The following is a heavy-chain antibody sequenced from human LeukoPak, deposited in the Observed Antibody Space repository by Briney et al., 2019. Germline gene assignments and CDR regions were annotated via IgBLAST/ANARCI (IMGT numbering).Heavy chain of an antibody. CDR3: ARVVVASTNWFDP. Sequence: ASVKVSCKASGCTFTSYGLTWVRQAPGQGLEWMGWISAYNGKTTYAQKLQGRVTMTTDTSTSTAYMELRSLTSDDTAVYYCARVVVASTNWFDPWGQGTLVTVSS. D-gene: IGHD5-12*01. CDR2: ISAYNGKT. J-gene: IGHJ5*02. V-gene: IGHV1-18*01. CDR1: GCTFTSYG.